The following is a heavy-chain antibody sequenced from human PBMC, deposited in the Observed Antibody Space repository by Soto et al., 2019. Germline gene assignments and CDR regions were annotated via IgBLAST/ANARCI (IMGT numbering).Heavy chain of an antibody. J-gene: IGHJ6*02. Sequence: QVQLVQSGAEVKKPGSSVKVSCKASGGTFSSYAISWVRQAPGQGLEWMGGIIPISDTTNYAQKFQGRVTITADESTSTAYMELRRLRSEDRAVYYCARSQGSSTSLEIYYYYYYGMDGWGQGTTVNVSS. V-gene: IGHV1-69*01. D-gene: IGHD2-2*01. CDR2: IIPISDTT. CDR1: GGTFSSYA. CDR3: ARSQGSSTSLEIYYYYYYGMDG.